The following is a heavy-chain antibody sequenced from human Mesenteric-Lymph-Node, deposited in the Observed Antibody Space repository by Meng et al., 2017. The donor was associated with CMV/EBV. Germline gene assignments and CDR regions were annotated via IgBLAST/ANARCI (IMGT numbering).Heavy chain of an antibody. Sequence: GGSLRLSCAASGFTFSSYAMHWVRQAPGKGLEYVSAISSNGGSTYYADSVKGRFTISRDNSKKTLYLQMNSLRSEDTAVYYCARDPSITGSGSYNWFDPWGQGTLVTVSS. CDR3: ARDPSITGSGSYNWFDP. CDR1: GFTFSSYA. J-gene: IGHJ5*02. D-gene: IGHD3-10*01. V-gene: IGHV3-64*02. CDR2: ISSNGGST.